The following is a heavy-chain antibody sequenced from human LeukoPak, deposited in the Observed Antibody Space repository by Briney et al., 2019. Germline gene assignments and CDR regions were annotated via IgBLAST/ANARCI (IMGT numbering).Heavy chain of an antibody. V-gene: IGHV4-59*01. D-gene: IGHD6-6*01. CDR3: ARTYSSSVPFDY. CDR2: IYYSGST. Sequence: PSETLSLTXTVSGGSICSYYWSWIRQTPGKGLEWLGYIYYSGSTNYNPSLKSRVTISVDTSKNQFSLKLSSVAAADTAVYYCARTYSSSVPFDYWGQGTLVTVSS. CDR1: GGSICSYY. J-gene: IGHJ4*02.